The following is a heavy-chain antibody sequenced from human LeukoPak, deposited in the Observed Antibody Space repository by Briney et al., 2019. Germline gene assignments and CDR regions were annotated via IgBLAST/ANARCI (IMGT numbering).Heavy chain of an antibody. CDR2: IYYSGST. D-gene: IGHD3-3*01. CDR1: GGSISSYY. CDR3: ARNFFWSDYYFDY. Sequence: PSETLSLTCTVSGGSISSYYWSWIRQPPGKGLEWIGYIYYSGSTNYNPSLKSRVTISVDTSKNQFSLMLSSVTAADTAVYYCARNFFWSDYYFDYWGQGTLVTVSS. V-gene: IGHV4-59*08. J-gene: IGHJ4*02.